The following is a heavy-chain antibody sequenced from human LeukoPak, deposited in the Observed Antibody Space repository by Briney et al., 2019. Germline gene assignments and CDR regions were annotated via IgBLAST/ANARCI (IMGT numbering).Heavy chain of an antibody. CDR1: GGSISSSSYY. CDR2: IYYSGST. J-gene: IGHJ4*02. CDR3: ARAWGLAVAGIFEFDY. V-gene: IGHV4-39*07. Sequence: SETLSLTCTVSGGSISSSSYYWGWIRQPPGKGLEWIGSIYYSGSTYYNPSLKSRVTISVDTSKNQFSLKLSSVTAADTAVYYCARAWGLAVAGIFEFDYWGQGTLVTVSS. D-gene: IGHD6-19*01.